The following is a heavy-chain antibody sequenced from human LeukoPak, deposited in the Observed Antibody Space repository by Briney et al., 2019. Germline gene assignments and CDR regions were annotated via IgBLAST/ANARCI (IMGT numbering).Heavy chain of an antibody. D-gene: IGHD4-17*01. J-gene: IGHJ4*02. CDR3: ARRYGRPFDY. V-gene: IGHV5-51*01. CDR2: IYPGDSDT. Sequence: GAPLKISCKGSGSRFTSLWTGWVRQMPGKGLEWMGIIYPGDSDTRYSPSFEGQDTISADKSISTAYLEWGNLKASDTAIYYCARRYGRPFDYWGQGTLVTVSS. CDR1: GSRFTSLW.